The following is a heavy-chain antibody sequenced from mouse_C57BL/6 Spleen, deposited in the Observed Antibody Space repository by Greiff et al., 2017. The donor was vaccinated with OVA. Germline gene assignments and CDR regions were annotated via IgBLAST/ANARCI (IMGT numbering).Heavy chain of an antibody. V-gene: IGHV1-69*01. CDR2: IDPSDSYT. Sequence: QVQLQQPGAELVMPGASVKLSCKASGYTFTSYWMHWVKQRPGQGLEWIGEIDPSDSYTNYNQKFKGKSTLTVDKSSSTAYMQLSSLTSEDSAVYYCTTMVTTLRGRIAYWGQGTLVTVSA. J-gene: IGHJ3*01. D-gene: IGHD2-1*01. CDR3: TTMVTTLRGRIAY. CDR1: GYTFTSYW.